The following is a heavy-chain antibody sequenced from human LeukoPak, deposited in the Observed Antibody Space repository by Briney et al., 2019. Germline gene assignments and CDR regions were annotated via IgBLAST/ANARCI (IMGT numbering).Heavy chain of an antibody. V-gene: IGHV3-64D*06. Sequence: GVSLRLSCSASGVIFSSYATHWVRQAPGKGPEYVSAISSNGGSTYYADSVKGRFTISRDNSKNTLYLQMSSLRAEDTAVYYCVTEEQQLDTGYWGQGTLVIVSS. CDR1: GVIFSSYA. CDR3: VTEEQQLDTGY. D-gene: IGHD6-13*01. CDR2: ISSNGGST. J-gene: IGHJ4*02.